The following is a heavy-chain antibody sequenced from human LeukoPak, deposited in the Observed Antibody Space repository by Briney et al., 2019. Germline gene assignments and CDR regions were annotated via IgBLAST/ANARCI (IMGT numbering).Heavy chain of an antibody. CDR2: INHSGST. J-gene: IGHJ4*02. D-gene: IGHD4-17*01. V-gene: IGHV4-34*01. Sequence: SETLSLTCAVYGGSFSGYYWSWIRQPPGKGLEWIGEINHSGSTNYNPSLKSRVTISVDTSKNQFSLKLSSVTAADTAVYYCARIVPVTTSGTHFDYWGQGTLVTVSS. CDR3: ARIVPVTTSGTHFDY. CDR1: GGSFSGYY.